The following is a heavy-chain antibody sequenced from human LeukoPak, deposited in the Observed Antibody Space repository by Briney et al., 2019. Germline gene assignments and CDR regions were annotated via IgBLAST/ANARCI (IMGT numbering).Heavy chain of an antibody. D-gene: IGHD2-15*01. CDR1: GFTFSNAW. CDR3: TTDWLGYCSGGSCRNRKYFQH. V-gene: IGHV3-15*01. Sequence: GGSLRLSCAASGFTFSNAWMSWVRQAPGKGLEWVGRIKSKTDGGTTDYAAPVKGRFTISRDDSKNTLYLQMNSLKTEDTAVYCCTTDWLGYCSGGSCRNRKYFQHWGQGTLVTVSS. CDR2: IKSKTDGGTT. J-gene: IGHJ1*01.